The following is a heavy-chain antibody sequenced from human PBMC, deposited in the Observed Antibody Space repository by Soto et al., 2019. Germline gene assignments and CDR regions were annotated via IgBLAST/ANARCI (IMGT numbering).Heavy chain of an antibody. CDR1: GYTFTSYA. J-gene: IGHJ4*02. D-gene: IGHD3-22*01. CDR2: INAGNGNT. Sequence: GASVKVSCKASGYTFTSYAMHWVRQPPGERLEWMGWINAGNGNTKYSQKFQGRVTVTRDTSASTAYMELSSLRSEDTAVYYCARRLEYYDSSGSLGYWGQGTLVTVSS. CDR3: ARRLEYYDSSGSLGY. V-gene: IGHV1-3*01.